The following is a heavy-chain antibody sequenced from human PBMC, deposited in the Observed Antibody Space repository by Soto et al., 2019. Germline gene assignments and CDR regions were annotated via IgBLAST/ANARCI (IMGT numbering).Heavy chain of an antibody. Sequence: QVQLVESGGGVVQPGTSLRLSCSASGFAVSSYSMHWVRQAPGKGLEWVAAMSFAGNSKYFADSVKGRFKISRDTSKNTWSLEMESLGVEDSALYHCTRGRSMIANDDFEYWGQGTQVTVSS. CDR1: GFAVSSYS. CDR2: MSFAGNSK. J-gene: IGHJ4*02. CDR3: TRGRSMIANDDFEY. D-gene: IGHD2-21*01. V-gene: IGHV3-30-3*01.